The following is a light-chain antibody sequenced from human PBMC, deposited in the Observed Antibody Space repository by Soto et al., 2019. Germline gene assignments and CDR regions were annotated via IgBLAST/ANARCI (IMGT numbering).Light chain of an antibody. CDR3: QQYNNWPIT. V-gene: IGKV3D-15*01. CDR2: DAS. J-gene: IGKJ5*01. Sequence: EIGLTQSPGTLSLSPGERATLSCRASQSVSSNHLAWYQQKPGQAPRLLIYDASNRATGIPARFSGSASGTEFTLTINSLQSEDFAVYYCQQYNNWPITFGQGTLLEV. CDR1: QSVSSN.